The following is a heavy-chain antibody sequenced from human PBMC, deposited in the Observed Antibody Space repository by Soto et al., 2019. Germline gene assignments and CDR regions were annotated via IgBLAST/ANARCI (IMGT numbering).Heavy chain of an antibody. CDR2: IRSKADSYAT. CDR1: GFTFSGSA. J-gene: IGHJ4*02. V-gene: IGHV3-73*02. CDR3: TSAVLRPLDY. Sequence: EVQLVESGGGSVQPGGSLKLSCAASGFTFSGSAMHWVRQASGKGLEWVGRIRSKADSYATAYAASVKGRFTISRDDSKNTAYLQMNSLKTEDTAVHYCTSAVLRPLDYWGQGTLVTVSS. D-gene: IGHD4-17*01.